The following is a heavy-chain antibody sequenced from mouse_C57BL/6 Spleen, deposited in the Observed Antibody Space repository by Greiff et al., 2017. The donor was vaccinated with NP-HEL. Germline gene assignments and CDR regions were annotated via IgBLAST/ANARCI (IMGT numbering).Heavy chain of an antibody. D-gene: IGHD1-1*01. V-gene: IGHV1-81*01. CDR2: IYPRSGIT. CDR3: AIYYDAMDY. Sequence: QVPLTQSGAELSRPWASVKLSCKASGYTFTSYGISWVKQRTGQGLEWIGEIYPRSGITYYNEKFKGKATLTADKSSSTAYMELRSLTSEDSAVYFCAIYYDAMDYWGQGTSVTVSS. J-gene: IGHJ4*01. CDR1: GYTFTSYG.